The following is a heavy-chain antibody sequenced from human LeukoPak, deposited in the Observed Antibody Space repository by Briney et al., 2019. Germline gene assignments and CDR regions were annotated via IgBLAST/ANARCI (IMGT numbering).Heavy chain of an antibody. CDR3: ARGVRIAVADPHLDY. J-gene: IGHJ4*02. Sequence: PSETLSLTCGVYGGSFSGYHWNWIRQPPGEGLEWIGEINHSGSTNYNPSRKSRVTISVDTSKKQFSLRLSSVTAADTAVYFCARGVRIAVADPHLDYWGQGTLVTVSS. CDR1: GGSFSGYH. D-gene: IGHD6-19*01. V-gene: IGHV4-34*01. CDR2: INHSGST.